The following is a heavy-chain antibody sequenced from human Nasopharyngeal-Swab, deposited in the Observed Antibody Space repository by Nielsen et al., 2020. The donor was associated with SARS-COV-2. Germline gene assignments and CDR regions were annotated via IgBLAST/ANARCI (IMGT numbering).Heavy chain of an antibody. Sequence: ASVKVSCKTSGYTFTGYYIHWVRQAPGQGLEWMGRVNPNSGDTIYAQEFQGRVTMTGDTSIGTAYMELRRLISDDPAVYYCVRDDGGVPGIPETGPPGAFWGQGTLVTVSS. CDR1: GYTFTGYY. J-gene: IGHJ4*02. D-gene: IGHD6-13*01. CDR3: VRDDGGVPGIPETGPPGAF. CDR2: VNPNSGDT. V-gene: IGHV1-2*06.